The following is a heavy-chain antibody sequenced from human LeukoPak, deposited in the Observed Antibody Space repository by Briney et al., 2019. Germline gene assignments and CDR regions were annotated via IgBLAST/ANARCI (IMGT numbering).Heavy chain of an antibody. CDR2: IYYSGST. CDR1: GGSISSYY. V-gene: IGHV4-59*08. CDR3: ARLTSGHFDY. J-gene: IGHJ4*02. Sequence: AETLSPTCTVSGGSISSYYWSWIRQPPGKGLEWIGYIYYSGSTNYSPSLKSRVTISVDTSKNQFSLKLSSVTAADTAVYYCARLTSGHFDYWGQGTLVTVSS. D-gene: IGHD3-10*01.